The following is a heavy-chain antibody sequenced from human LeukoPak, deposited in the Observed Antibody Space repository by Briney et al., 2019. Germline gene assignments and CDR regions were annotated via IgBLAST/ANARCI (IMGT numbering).Heavy chain of an antibody. V-gene: IGHV1-69*13. Sequence: GASVKVSCKASGGTFSSYAISWVRQAPGQGLEWMGGIIPIFGTANYAQKFQGRVTITADESTSTAYMELSSLRSEDTAVYYCERDLEQLVHYYYYGMDVWGQGTTVTVSS. CDR2: IIPIFGTA. CDR1: GGTFSSYA. J-gene: IGHJ6*02. D-gene: IGHD6-6*01. CDR3: ERDLEQLVHYYYYGMDV.